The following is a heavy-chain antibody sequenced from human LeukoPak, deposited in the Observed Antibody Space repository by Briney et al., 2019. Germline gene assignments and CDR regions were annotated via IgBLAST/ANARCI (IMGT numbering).Heavy chain of an antibody. Sequence: SETLSLTCTVSSGFLSDYYWSWIRQPAGKGLEWIGRIFASGSTNYNTSLKSRVTMSVDMSKNQFSLKLSSVTAADTAVYYCARDDRSPARPPYAFDIWSQGTMVTVSS. CDR2: IFASGST. D-gene: IGHD1-14*01. J-gene: IGHJ3*02. V-gene: IGHV4-4*07. CDR1: SGFLSDYY. CDR3: ARDDRSPARPPYAFDI.